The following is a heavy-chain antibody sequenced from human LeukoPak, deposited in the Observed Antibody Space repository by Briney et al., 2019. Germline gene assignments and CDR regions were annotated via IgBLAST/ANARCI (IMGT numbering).Heavy chain of an antibody. D-gene: IGHD1-1*01. J-gene: IGHJ4*02. V-gene: IGHV4-38-2*02. Sequence: SETLSLXCTVSGYSISSDYYWGWIRQPPGKGLEWIGNIYHSGSTYYNPSLKSRVSISLDTSKNQFSLKLSSVTAADTAVYYCAKDRRTTILFDYWGQGTLVTVSS. CDR3: AKDRRTTILFDY. CDR2: IYHSGST. CDR1: GYSISSDYY.